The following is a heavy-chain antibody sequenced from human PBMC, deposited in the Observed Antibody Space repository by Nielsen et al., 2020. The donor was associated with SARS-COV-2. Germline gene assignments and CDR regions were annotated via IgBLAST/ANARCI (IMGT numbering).Heavy chain of an antibody. V-gene: IGHV4-59*01. Sequence: GSLRLSCTVSGGSISSYYWSWIRQPPGKGLEWIGYIYYSGSTNYNPSLKSRVTISVDTSKNQFSLKLSSVTAADTAVYYCAREGSGSYPDAFDVWGQGTMVTVSS. CDR1: GGSISSYY. CDR3: AREGSGSYPDAFDV. J-gene: IGHJ3*01. D-gene: IGHD3-10*01. CDR2: IYYSGST.